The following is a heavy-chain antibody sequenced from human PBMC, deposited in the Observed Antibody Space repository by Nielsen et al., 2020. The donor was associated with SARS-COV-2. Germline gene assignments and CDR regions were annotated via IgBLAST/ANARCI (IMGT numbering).Heavy chain of an antibody. J-gene: IGHJ6*02. D-gene: IGHD6-19*01. CDR3: ARLSRGIAVAGYYYYYGMDV. Sequence: WIRQSPSRGLEWLGRTYYRSKWYNDYAVSVKSRITINPDTSKNQFSLKLSSGTAADTAVYYCARLSRGIAVAGYYYYYGMDVWGQGTTVTVSS. CDR2: TYYRSKWYN. V-gene: IGHV6-1*01.